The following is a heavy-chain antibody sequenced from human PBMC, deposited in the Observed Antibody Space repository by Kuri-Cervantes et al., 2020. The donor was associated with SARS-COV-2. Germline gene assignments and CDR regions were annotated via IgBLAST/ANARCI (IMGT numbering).Heavy chain of an antibody. Sequence: ASVKVSCKVSGYTLTELSMHWVRQAPGKGLEWMGGYDPEDGETIYAQKFQGRVTMTEDTSTDTAYMELSSLRSEDTAVYYCATDHIAAAGLFDYWGQGTLVTVSS. V-gene: IGHV1-24*01. CDR2: YDPEDGET. D-gene: IGHD6-13*01. J-gene: IGHJ4*02. CDR1: GYTLTELS. CDR3: ATDHIAAAGLFDY.